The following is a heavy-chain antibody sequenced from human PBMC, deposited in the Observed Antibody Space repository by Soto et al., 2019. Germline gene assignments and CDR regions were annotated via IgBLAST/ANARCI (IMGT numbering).Heavy chain of an antibody. J-gene: IGHJ5*02. CDR2: ISGSGGST. CDR1: EFTFRNYV. Sequence: PGGSQRLSCAASEFTFRNYVVHWVRQAPGKGLEWVSAISGSGGSTYYADSVKGRFTISRDNSKNTLYLQMNSLRAEDTAVYYCAKVDLGGIAVSWGQGTLVTVSS. V-gene: IGHV3-23*01. D-gene: IGHD6-19*01. CDR3: AKVDLGGIAVS.